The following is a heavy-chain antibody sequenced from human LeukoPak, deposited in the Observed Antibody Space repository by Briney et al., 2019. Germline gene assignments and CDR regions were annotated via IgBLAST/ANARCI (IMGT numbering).Heavy chain of an antibody. V-gene: IGHV4-4*09. CDR2: IYTSGST. J-gene: IGHJ4*02. Sequence: SETLSLTCTVSGGSISSYYWSWIRQPPGKELEWIGYIYTSGSTSYNPSLKSRVTISVDTSKNQFSLKLSSVTAADTAVYYCARRCSSSSCFDYWGQGTLVTVSS. CDR1: GGSISSYY. D-gene: IGHD6-6*01. CDR3: ARRCSSSSCFDY.